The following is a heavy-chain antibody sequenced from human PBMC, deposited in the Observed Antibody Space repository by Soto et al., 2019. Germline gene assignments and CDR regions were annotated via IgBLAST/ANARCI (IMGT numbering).Heavy chain of an antibody. D-gene: IGHD3-22*01. V-gene: IGHV4-31*03. Sequence: PSETLSLTCTVSGGSISSGGYYWSWIRQHPGKGLEWIGYIYYSGSTYYNPSLQSRVTISVDTSKNQFSLKLSSVTAADTAVYYCAREYYYDSSGYYLASYGMDVWGQGTTVTVSS. CDR2: IYYSGST. J-gene: IGHJ6*02. CDR3: AREYYYDSSGYYLASYGMDV. CDR1: GGSISSGGYY.